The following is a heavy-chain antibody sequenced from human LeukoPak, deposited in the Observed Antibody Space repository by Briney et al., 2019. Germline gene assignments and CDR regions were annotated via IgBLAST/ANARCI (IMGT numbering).Heavy chain of an antibody. J-gene: IGHJ4*02. CDR1: GGSFSGYY. V-gene: IGHV4-34*01. CDR3: AREAPYYDFWSGYTDY. D-gene: IGHD3-3*01. Sequence: SETLSLTCAVYGGSFSGYYWSWIRQPPGKGLEWIGEINHSGSTNYNPSLKSRVTISVDTSKNQFSLKLSSVTAADTAVYYCAREAPYYDFWSGYTDYWGQGTLVTVSS. CDR2: INHSGST.